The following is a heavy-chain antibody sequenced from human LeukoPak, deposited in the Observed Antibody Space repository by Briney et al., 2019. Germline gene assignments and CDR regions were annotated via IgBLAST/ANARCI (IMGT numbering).Heavy chain of an antibody. Sequence: SETLSLTCTVSGGSISSSSYYWGWILQPPGKGLEWIGSVYYSGSTYYNPSLKSRVTISVDTSKNQFSLKLSSVTAADTAVYYCARDGGSSGSKQLDYWGQGTLVTVSS. CDR2: VYYSGST. V-gene: IGHV4-39*07. J-gene: IGHJ4*02. CDR3: ARDGGSSGSKQLDY. CDR1: GGSISSSSYY. D-gene: IGHD1-26*01.